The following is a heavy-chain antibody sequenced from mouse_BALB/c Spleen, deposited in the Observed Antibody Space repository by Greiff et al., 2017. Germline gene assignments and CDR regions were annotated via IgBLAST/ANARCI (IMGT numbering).Heavy chain of an antibody. CDR2: IDPANGNT. CDR3: ASHYYYAMDY. J-gene: IGHJ4*01. Sequence: VHVKQSGAELVKPGASVKLSCTASGFNIKDTYMHWVKQRPEQGLEWIGRIDPANGNTKYDPKFQGKATITADTSSNTAYLQLSSLTSEDTAVYYCASHYYYAMDYWGQGTSVTVSS. CDR1: GFNIKDTY. D-gene: IGHD1-2*01. V-gene: IGHV14-3*02.